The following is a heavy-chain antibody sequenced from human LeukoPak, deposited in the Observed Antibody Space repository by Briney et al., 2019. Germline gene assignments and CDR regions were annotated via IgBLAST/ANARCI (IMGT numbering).Heavy chain of an antibody. V-gene: IGHV3-21*01. CDR3: ARDTDVVVKQRGVPYYYYMDV. D-gene: IGHD2-2*01. CDR1: GFTFSSYS. J-gene: IGHJ6*03. CDR2: ISSSSSYI. Sequence: GGSLRLSCAASGFTFSSYSMNWVRRAPGKGLEWVSSISSSSSYIYYADSVKGRFTISRDNAKNSLYLQMNSLRAEDTAVYYCARDTDVVVKQRGVPYYYYMDVWGKGTTVTVSS.